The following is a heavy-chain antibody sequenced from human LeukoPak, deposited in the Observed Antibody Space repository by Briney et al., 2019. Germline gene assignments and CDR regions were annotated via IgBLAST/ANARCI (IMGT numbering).Heavy chain of an antibody. V-gene: IGHV3-48*03. CDR2: ISSSGSTI. CDR1: GFTFSSYE. J-gene: IGHJ4*02. D-gene: IGHD5-12*01. Sequence: GGSLRLSCAASGFTFSSYEMNWVRQAPGKGLEWVSYISSSGSTIYYADSVKGRFTISRDNAKNSLYLQMNSLRAEDTAVYYCASLDIVATPIPVDYWGQGTLVTVSS. CDR3: ASLDIVATPIPVDY.